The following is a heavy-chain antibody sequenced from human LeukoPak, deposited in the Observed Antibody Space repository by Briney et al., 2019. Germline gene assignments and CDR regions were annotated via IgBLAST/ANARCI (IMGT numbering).Heavy chain of an antibody. D-gene: IGHD2-2*01. V-gene: IGHV5-51*01. CDR3: ARQWGDCSSTSCYSAY. CDR2: IYPGDSDT. J-gene: IGHJ4*02. CDR1: GYSFTSYW. Sequence: GESLKISCKGSGYSFTSYWICWVRQMPGKGLEWMGIIYPGDSDTRYSPSFQGQVTISADKSISTAYLQWSSLKASDTAIYYCARQWGDCSSTSCYSAYWGQGTLVTVSS.